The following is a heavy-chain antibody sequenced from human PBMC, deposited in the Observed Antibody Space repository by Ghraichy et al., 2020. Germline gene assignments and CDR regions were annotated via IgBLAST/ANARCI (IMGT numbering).Heavy chain of an antibody. Sequence: SETLSLTCTVSGGSISSYYWSWIRQPPGKGLEWIGYIYYSGSTNYNPSLKSRVTISVDTSKNQFSLKLSSVTAADTAVYYCARDQVATALHFDYWGQGTLVTVSS. CDR1: GGSISSYY. D-gene: IGHD5-12*01. CDR2: IYYSGST. CDR3: ARDQVATALHFDY. J-gene: IGHJ4*02. V-gene: IGHV4-59*01.